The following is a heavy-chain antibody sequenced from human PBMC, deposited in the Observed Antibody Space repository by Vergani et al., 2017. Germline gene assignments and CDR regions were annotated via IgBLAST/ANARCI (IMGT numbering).Heavy chain of an antibody. J-gene: IGHJ6*02. CDR1: GGTFSSYA. CDR3: ARTSYRSSFCYYYVMDV. D-gene: IGHD6-6*01. Sequence: QVQLVQSGAEVKKPGASVKVSCKASGGTFSSYAISWVRQAPGQGLEWMGRIIPFFGTANYAQKFQGRVTMTADESTSTEYMELRSLSSEDTAVYYCARTSYRSSFCYYYVMDVWGQGTTVTVSS. CDR2: IIPFFGTA. V-gene: IGHV1-69*18.